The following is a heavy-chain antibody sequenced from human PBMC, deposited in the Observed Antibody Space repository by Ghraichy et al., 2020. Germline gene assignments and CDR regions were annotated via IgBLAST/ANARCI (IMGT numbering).Heavy chain of an antibody. Sequence: GGSLRLSWAASGFTFSNDWMSWVRQAPGKGLEWVANMKQDGSEKYYVDSVEGRFTISRDNAKNSLYLQMNNLRAEDTAVYYCARDLYDSGSSDYWGQGTLVTVSS. CDR2: MKQDGSEK. CDR1: GFTFSNDW. V-gene: IGHV3-7*03. CDR3: ARDLYDSGSSDY. J-gene: IGHJ4*02. D-gene: IGHD3-22*01.